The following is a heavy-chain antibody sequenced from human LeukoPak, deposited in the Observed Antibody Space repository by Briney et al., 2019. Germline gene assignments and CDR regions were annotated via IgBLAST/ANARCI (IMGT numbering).Heavy chain of an antibody. CDR2: ITSSGSTT. V-gene: IGHV3-11*01. CDR1: GFTFSDYY. D-gene: IGHD6-6*01. J-gene: IGHJ3*02. Sequence: KTGGSLRLSCAASGFTFSDYYMSWIRQAPGKGLEWVSYITSSGSTTYYADSMKGRFTISRDNAKHSLFLQLDSLRAEDTAVYYFGRIGRPAALVIWGEGTLVIVSS. CDR3: GRIGRPAALVI.